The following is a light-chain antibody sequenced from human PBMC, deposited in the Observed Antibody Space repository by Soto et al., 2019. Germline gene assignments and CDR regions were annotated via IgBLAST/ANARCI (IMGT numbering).Light chain of an antibody. Sequence: EIVMTQSPSTLSVSPWERSTLSCMASHSVSSNLAWYQQKPGQAPRLLIYGASTRATGIPARFSGSGSGTEFTLTISSLQSEDFAVYYCQQYNNWPWTFGQGTKVDI. CDR3: QQYNNWPWT. CDR1: HSVSSN. V-gene: IGKV3-15*01. J-gene: IGKJ1*01. CDR2: GAS.